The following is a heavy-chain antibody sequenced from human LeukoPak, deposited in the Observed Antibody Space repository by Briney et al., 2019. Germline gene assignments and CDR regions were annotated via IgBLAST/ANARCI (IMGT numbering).Heavy chain of an antibody. CDR2: ISAYNGNT. J-gene: IGHJ4*02. Sequence: GASVTVSCTASGYTFTICGISWVRQAPGQGLEWMGWISAYNGNTNDARKLQGRVTMTTDTSTSTAYMELRSLRSDDTAVYYCARAQGGRRLQALLDYWGQGTLVTVSS. CDR3: ARAQGGRRLQALLDY. CDR1: GYTFTICG. D-gene: IGHD3-16*01. V-gene: IGHV1-18*01.